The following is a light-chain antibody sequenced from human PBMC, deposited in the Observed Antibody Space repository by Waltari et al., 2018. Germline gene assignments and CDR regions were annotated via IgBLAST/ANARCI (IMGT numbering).Light chain of an antibody. CDR1: QSLLYVSNTKNW. Sequence: IVMTQTLDPLAVPLGERATTRLRSSQSLLYVSNTKNWLAWYQQKPGQPPKLLISWASTRETGVPDRFSGSGSGTDFTLTISRLQAADVAVYYCQQYNSTPPSFGQGTKVEIK. J-gene: IGKJ1*01. CDR2: WAS. CDR3: QQYNSTPPS. V-gene: IGKV4-1*01.